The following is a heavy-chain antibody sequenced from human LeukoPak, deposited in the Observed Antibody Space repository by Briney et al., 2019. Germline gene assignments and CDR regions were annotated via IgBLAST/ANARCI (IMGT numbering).Heavy chain of an antibody. Sequence: SETLSLTCTVSGVFIRSTSYYWGWIRQPSGKGLEWIGSIYFSGNTYYNPSLKSRVTISVDTSKNQFSLKLSSVTAADTAVYYCARVDNWNLDWGQGTLVTVSS. CDR2: IYFSGNT. CDR3: ARVDNWNLD. V-gene: IGHV4-39*07. CDR1: GVFIRSTSYY. D-gene: IGHD1-20*01. J-gene: IGHJ4*02.